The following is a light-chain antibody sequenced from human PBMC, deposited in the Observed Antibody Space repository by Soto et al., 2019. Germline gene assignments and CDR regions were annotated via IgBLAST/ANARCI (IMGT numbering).Light chain of an antibody. CDR3: QQFHSFPIT. Sequence: DIQMTQSPSTLSASAGDRVTITCRASQSIDRWLAWYQQKPGKAPKLLINDASILESGVTSTFSGSGSGTEFTLTISSLQPDDFATYYCQQFHSFPITVGQGTRLDVK. CDR1: QSIDRW. V-gene: IGKV1-5*01. J-gene: IGKJ5*01. CDR2: DAS.